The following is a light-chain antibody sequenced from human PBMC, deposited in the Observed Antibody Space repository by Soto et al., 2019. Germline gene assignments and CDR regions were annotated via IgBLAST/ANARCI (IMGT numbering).Light chain of an antibody. J-gene: IGKJ2*01. CDR2: DAS. Sequence: EIVLTQSPAALSLSPGERATLSCRASQSVSNYLAWYQQRPGRAPRLLIYDASHRATGIPARFSGSGSGTDFTLTINSLEPEDFAVYYCQQRGDRPRTFCQGTKLEIK. CDR1: QSVSNY. CDR3: QQRGDRPRT. V-gene: IGKV3-11*01.